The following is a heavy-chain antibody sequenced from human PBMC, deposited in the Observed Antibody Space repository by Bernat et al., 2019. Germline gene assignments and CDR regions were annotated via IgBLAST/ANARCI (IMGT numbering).Heavy chain of an antibody. Sequence: QVQLQQWGAGLLKPSETLSLTCAVYGGSFSGYYWSWIRQPPGKGLEWIGEINHSGSTNYNPSLKSRVTISVDTSKNQFSLKLSSVTAADTAVYYCARPTGDYDFWSGYPPYNWFDPWGQGTLVTVSS. J-gene: IGHJ5*02. V-gene: IGHV4-34*01. D-gene: IGHD3-3*01. CDR2: INHSGST. CDR3: ARPTGDYDFWSGYPPYNWFDP. CDR1: GGSFSGYY.